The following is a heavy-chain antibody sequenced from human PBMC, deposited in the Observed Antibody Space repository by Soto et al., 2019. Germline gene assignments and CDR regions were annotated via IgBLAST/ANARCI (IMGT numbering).Heavy chain of an antibody. D-gene: IGHD6-19*01. CDR2: INPNGGGT. V-gene: IGHV1-2*02. CDR1: EYTFTGYY. J-gene: IGHJ4*02. Sequence: ASVKVSCKASEYTFTGYYLHWVRQAPGQGLEWMGWINPNGGGTIYAQKFQGRLTMTRDTSITTVYVELNRLGSDDTAFYYCATSSDWSPLLDYWGQGTLVTVSS. CDR3: ATSSDWSPLLDY.